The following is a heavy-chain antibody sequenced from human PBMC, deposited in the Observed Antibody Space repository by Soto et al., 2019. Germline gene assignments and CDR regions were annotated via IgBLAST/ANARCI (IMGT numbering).Heavy chain of an antibody. Sequence: PGESLKISCKGSGYSFTSYWISWVRQMPGKGLEWMGRFDPSDSYTNYSPSFQGHVTISADKSISTAYLQWSSLKASDTAMYYCARQGMVCSSTSCYNYYYYYGMDVWGQGTTVTVSS. CDR2: FDPSDSYT. CDR1: GYSFTSYW. J-gene: IGHJ6*02. V-gene: IGHV5-10-1*01. D-gene: IGHD2-2*02. CDR3: ARQGMVCSSTSCYNYYYYYGMDV.